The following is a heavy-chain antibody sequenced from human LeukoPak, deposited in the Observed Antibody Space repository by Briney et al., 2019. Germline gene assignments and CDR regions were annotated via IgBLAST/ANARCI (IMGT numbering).Heavy chain of an antibody. CDR2: FYYSGST. Sequence: PSETLSLTCTVSGGSISSYYWSWIRQPPGKGLEWIGYFYYSGSTNYNPSLKSRVTISVDTSKNQFSLKLSSVTAADTAVYYCARATGSDGSSALLNWGQGTLVTVSS. D-gene: IGHD6-6*01. J-gene: IGHJ4*02. CDR3: ARATGSDGSSALLN. CDR1: GGSISSYY. V-gene: IGHV4-59*01.